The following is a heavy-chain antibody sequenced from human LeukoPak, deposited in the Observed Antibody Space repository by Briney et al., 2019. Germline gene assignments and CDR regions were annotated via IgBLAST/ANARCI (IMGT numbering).Heavy chain of an antibody. D-gene: IGHD6-6*01. CDR3: AHSINSSSFYFQH. J-gene: IGHJ1*01. Sequence: ASVKVSCKASGYTFTGYYMHWVRQAPGQGLEWMGWINPNSGGTNYAQKFQGRVTMTRDTSVSTAYMELSRLRSDDTAVYYCAHSINSSSFYFQHWGQGTLATVSS. V-gene: IGHV1-2*02. CDR1: GYTFTGYY. CDR2: INPNSGGT.